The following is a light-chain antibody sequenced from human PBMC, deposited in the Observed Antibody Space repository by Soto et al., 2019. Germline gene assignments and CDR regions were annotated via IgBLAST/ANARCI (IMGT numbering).Light chain of an antibody. J-gene: IGLJ3*02. CDR3: SSYTTSSTLV. Sequence: QSVLTQPASVSGSPGQSITISCTGTSSDVGSYKYVSWYQQHPGKAPKLIIYEVSNRPSGVSNRFSASKSANTASLTISGLQAEDEADYYCSSYTTSSTLVFGGGTQLTVL. CDR1: SSDVGSYKY. CDR2: EVS. V-gene: IGLV2-14*01.